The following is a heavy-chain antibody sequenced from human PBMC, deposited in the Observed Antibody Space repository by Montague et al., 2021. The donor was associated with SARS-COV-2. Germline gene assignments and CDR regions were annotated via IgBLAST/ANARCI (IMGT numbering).Heavy chain of an antibody. CDR2: IYYSGSX. Sequence: SETLSLTCTVSGDSVSSTTYYWAWIRQPPGKGLEYIGTIYYSGSXXYNPSLKSRVTISVDTSKNQFSLKLSSVTAADTAVYYCARVISRQNNIVVVGLYYFDYWGQGTLVTVSS. CDR3: ARVISRQNNIVVVGLYYFDY. CDR1: GDSVSSTTYY. D-gene: IGHD2-15*01. V-gene: IGHV4-39*07. J-gene: IGHJ4*02.